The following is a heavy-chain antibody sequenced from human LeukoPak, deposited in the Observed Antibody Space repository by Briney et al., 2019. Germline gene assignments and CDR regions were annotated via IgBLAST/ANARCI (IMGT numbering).Heavy chain of an antibody. CDR1: GGSISSYF. D-gene: IGHD3-22*01. J-gene: IGHJ3*01. Sequence: SETLSLTCTVSGGSISSYFWSWIRQPAGKGLEWIGRIYNSGSTNYNPSLKSRVTMSVDTSKNQFSLKLSSVTAADTALYYCARDWYYDSSGYTDAFDLWGQGTMVTVSS. CDR3: ARDWYYDSSGYTDAFDL. V-gene: IGHV4-4*07. CDR2: IYNSGST.